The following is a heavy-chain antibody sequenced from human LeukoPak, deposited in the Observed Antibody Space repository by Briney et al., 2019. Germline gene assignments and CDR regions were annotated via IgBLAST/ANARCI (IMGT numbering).Heavy chain of an antibody. V-gene: IGHV3-30*18. J-gene: IGHJ4*02. CDR2: ISYDGSNK. Sequence: PGRSLRLSCAASGFTFSSYGMHWVRQAPGKGLEWVAVISYDGSNKYYADSGKGRFTISRDNSKNTLYLQMNSLRAEDTAVYYCAKEGGAPYCSGGSCYGGGFDYWGQGTLVTVSS. CDR1: GFTFSSYG. CDR3: AKEGGAPYCSGGSCYGGGFDY. D-gene: IGHD2-15*01.